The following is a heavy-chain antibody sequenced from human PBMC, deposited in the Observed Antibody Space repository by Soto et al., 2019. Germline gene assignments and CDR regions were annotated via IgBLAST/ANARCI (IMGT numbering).Heavy chain of an antibody. CDR2: IVVGSGNT. Sequence: SLKVSCKAAVFTFSSSAGQWGRHARGQRLEWIGWIVVGSGNTNYAQKFQERVTITRDMSTSTAYMELSSLRSEDTAVYYCAAERRGSSSFFDYWGQGTLVTVSS. D-gene: IGHD6-13*01. J-gene: IGHJ4*02. CDR1: VFTFSSSA. CDR3: AAERRGSSSFFDY. V-gene: IGHV1-58*01.